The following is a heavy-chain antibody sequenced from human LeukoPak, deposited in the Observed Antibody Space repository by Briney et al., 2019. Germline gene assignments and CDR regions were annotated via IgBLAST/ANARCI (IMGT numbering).Heavy chain of an antibody. D-gene: IGHD6-13*01. J-gene: IGHJ4*02. CDR2: IYYSGST. CDR3: ASQGIAAAGTAFDY. V-gene: IGHV4-30-4*08. CDR1: GGSISSGDYY. Sequence: SETLSLTCTVSGGSISSGDYYWSWIRQPPWNGLEWIGYIYYSGSTYYNPSLKSRVTISVDTSKNQFPLKLSSVTAADTAVYYCASQGIAAAGTAFDYWGQGTLVTVSP.